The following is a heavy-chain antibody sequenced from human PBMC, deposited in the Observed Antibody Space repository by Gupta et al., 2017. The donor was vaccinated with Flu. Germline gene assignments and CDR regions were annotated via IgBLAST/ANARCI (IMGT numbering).Heavy chain of an antibody. CDR3: AKDGPWTASCPYYCYYMDV. CDR2: IASDGSHK. V-gene: IGHV3-30*18. CDR1: GFTFRRYA. Sequence: MQLLESGAGVVPFVTSLRLSCAASGFTFRRYAMDWVRQAPGKGLEWVADIASDGSHKDYADSVRGRFTISRDNSKNTLSLEMDSLRVEDTAVYYCAKDGPWTASCPYYCYYMDVWGKGTTVTVSS. D-gene: IGHD2-2*01. J-gene: IGHJ6*03.